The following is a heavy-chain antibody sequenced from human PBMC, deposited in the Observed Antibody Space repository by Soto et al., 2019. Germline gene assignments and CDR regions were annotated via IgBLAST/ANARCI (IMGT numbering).Heavy chain of an antibody. Sequence: EVQLVESGGGLVQPGGSLRLSCAASGFTVSNNYMSWVRQAPGKGLEWVSVIYGGGTTYYADSVKDRFTISRDNSTYTLYLQMNSLRAEDTAVYYCARGHSVSPPGFFDCWGQGTLVTVSS. J-gene: IGHJ4*02. CDR1: GFTVSNNY. CDR2: IYGGGTT. V-gene: IGHV3-66*01. CDR3: ARGHSVSPPGFFDC. D-gene: IGHD3-9*01.